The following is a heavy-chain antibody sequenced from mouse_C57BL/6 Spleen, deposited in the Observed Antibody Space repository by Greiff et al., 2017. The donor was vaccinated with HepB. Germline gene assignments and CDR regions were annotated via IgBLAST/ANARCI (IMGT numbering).Heavy chain of an antibody. D-gene: IGHD2-2*01. CDR2: ISSGSSTI. CDR3: AREWLSYAMDY. Sequence: EVKLQESGGGLVKPGGSLKLSCAASGFTFSDYGMHWVRQAPEKGLEWVAYISSGSSTIYYADTVKGRFTISRDNAKNTLFRQMTSLSSEDTAMYYCAREWLSYAMDYWGQGTSVTVSS. V-gene: IGHV5-17*01. J-gene: IGHJ4*01. CDR1: GFTFSDYG.